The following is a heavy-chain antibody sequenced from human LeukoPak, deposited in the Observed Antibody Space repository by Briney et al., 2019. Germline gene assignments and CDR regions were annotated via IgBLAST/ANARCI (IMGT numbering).Heavy chain of an antibody. J-gene: IGHJ4*02. CDR3: ARIVGAMEG. CDR1: GGSISSSSYY. Sequence: SETLSLTCTVSGGSISSSSYYWGWIRQPPGKGLEWIGSIYYSGSTYYNPSLKSRVTISVDTSKNQFSLKLSSVTAADTAVYYCARIVGAMEGWGQGTLVTVSS. D-gene: IGHD1-26*01. CDR2: IYYSGST. V-gene: IGHV4-39*01.